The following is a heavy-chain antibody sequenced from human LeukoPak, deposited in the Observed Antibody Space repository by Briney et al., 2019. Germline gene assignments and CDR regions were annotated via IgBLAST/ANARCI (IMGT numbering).Heavy chain of an antibody. CDR2: IGSSGANT. CDR1: GFTFSNYV. Sequence: GGSLRLSCAASGFTFSNYVMSWVRQAPRKGLEWVSLIGSSGANTYYADSVKGRFTISRDNSKNTLYLQMNSLRAEDTAVYYCAKDSPAMVSDYWGQGTLVTVSS. J-gene: IGHJ4*02. CDR3: AKDSPAMVSDY. D-gene: IGHD5-18*01. V-gene: IGHV3-23*01.